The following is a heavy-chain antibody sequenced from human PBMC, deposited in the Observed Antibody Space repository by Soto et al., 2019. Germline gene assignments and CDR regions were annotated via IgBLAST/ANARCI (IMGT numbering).Heavy chain of an antibody. CDR2: INSDGSSA. CDR1: GFTFSSNW. CDR3: ARGPTGWYGFDY. J-gene: IGHJ4*02. V-gene: IGHV3-74*01. D-gene: IGHD6-19*01. Sequence: EVQLVESGGGLVQPGGSLRLSFAGSGFTFSSNWMHWVRQAPGKGLVWVSRINSDGSSATYADSVMGRFTISRDNAKNTLYVQMNSLRAEDTAVYFCARGPTGWYGFDYWGQGTLVTVSS.